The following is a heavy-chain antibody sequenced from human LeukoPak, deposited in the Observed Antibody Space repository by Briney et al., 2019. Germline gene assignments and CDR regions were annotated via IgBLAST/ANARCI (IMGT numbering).Heavy chain of an antibody. D-gene: IGHD6-19*01. J-gene: IGHJ4*02. CDR1: GYTFTGYY. Sequence: ASVKVSCKASGYTFTGYYMHWVRQAPGQGLEWMGWINPNSGGTNYAQKFQGRVTMTRDTSISTAYMELSRLRSDDTAVYYCARLTGYSSGWYDYWGQGTLVTVSS. CDR3: ARLTGYSSGWYDY. V-gene: IGHV1-2*02. CDR2: INPNSGGT.